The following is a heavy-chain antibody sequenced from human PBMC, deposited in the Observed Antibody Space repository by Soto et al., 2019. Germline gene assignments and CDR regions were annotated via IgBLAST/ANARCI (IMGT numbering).Heavy chain of an antibody. J-gene: IGHJ4*02. CDR2: ISYDGSKK. CDR1: GFTFSNV. CDR3: ARDRWGYVSGAFDY. V-gene: IGHV3-30*04. D-gene: IGHD3-10*01. Sequence: QVQLVESGGGVVQPGRSLRLSCAASGFTFSNVMHWVRQAPGKGLEWVAVISYDGSKKFYADSVKGRFTISRDNSKNTVYLQMNSLRSEDTAVYYCARDRWGYVSGAFDYWGQGTMVTVPS.